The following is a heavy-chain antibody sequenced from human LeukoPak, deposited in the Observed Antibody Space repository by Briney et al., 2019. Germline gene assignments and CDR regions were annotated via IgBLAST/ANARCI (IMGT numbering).Heavy chain of an antibody. CDR2: IYYSGST. J-gene: IGHJ5*02. V-gene: IGHV4-59*01. CDR3: ARGTLRFDP. Sequence: PSGTLSLTCTVSGGSISSYYWSWIRQPPGKGLEWIGYIYYSGSTNYNPSLKRRVTISVDTSKNQFSLKLSSVTAADTAVYYCARGTLRFDPWGQGTLVTVSS. CDR1: GGSISSYY.